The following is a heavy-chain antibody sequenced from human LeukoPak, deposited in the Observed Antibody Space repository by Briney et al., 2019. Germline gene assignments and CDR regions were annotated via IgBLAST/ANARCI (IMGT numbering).Heavy chain of an antibody. V-gene: IGHV1-69*05. CDR1: GGTFSSYA. Sequence: SVKVSCKASGGTFSSYAISWVRQAPGQGLEWMGGIIPIFGTANYAQKFQGRVTITTDESTSTAYMELSSLRSEDTAVYYCARRNPGPLLWFGEALDYWGQGTLVTVSS. CDR2: IIPIFGTA. D-gene: IGHD3-10*01. CDR3: ARRNPGPLLWFGEALDY. J-gene: IGHJ4*02.